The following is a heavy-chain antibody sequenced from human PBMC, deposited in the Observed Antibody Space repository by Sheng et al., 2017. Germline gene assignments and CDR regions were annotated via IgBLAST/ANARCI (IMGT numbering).Heavy chain of an antibody. V-gene: IGHV3-30*04. Sequence: QVQLVESGGGVVQSGRSLRLSCAASGFIFSDYAMHWVRQAPGKGLEWVAVISSDGTNKYYADSVKGRFTISRDNSKNTLYMQMNSLRGEDTAVYYCARGQFGVFIISAGFGDYWAREPWSPSPQ. CDR2: ISSDGTNK. CDR1: GFIFSDYA. J-gene: IGHJ4*02. CDR3: ARGQFGVFIISAGFGDY. D-gene: IGHD3-3*01.